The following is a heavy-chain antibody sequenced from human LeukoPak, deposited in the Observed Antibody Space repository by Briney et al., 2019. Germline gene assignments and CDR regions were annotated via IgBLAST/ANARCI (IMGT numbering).Heavy chain of an antibody. D-gene: IGHD3-16*01. CDR1: GFIVSSDY. V-gene: IGHV3-53*01. CDR2: IYSGGRT. J-gene: IGHJ3*01. CDR3: ARDGLRLGELGGAFDV. Sequence: GGSLRLSCAVSGFIVSSDYMSWVRQAPGKGLEWVSVIYSGGRTLYADSVKGRFTISRANSMNTLDLQMNSLRVEDTAMYYCARDGLRLGELGGAFDVWGQGTMATVSS.